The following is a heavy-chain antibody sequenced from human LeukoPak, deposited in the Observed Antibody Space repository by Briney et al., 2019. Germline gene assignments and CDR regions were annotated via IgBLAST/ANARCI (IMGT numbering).Heavy chain of an antibody. CDR1: GGPFSGYY. V-gene: IGHV4-34*01. CDR2: INHSGST. J-gene: IGHJ6*03. Sequence: SETLSLTCAVYGGPFSGYYWSWIRQPPGKGLEWIGEINHSGSTNYNPSLKSRVTISVDTSKNQFSLKLSSVTAADTAVYFCARIPYWYYMDVWGKGTTVTVSS. D-gene: IGHD2-21*01. CDR3: ARIPYWYYMDV.